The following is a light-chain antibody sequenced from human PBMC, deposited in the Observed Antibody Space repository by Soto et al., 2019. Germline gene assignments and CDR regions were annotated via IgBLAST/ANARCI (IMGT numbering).Light chain of an antibody. J-gene: IGKJ2*01. CDR2: GAS. CDR3: KQYGGVPYT. V-gene: IGKV3-20*01. Sequence: EIVLTQSPGTLSLSPGQRATLSCRASESISRDYLAWYQQRLGQAPRLLIYGASSGATGIPDRFSGSGSGTDLTLTIIRLEPEDLAIYYCKQYGGVPYTFRQGTKLEIK. CDR1: ESISRDY.